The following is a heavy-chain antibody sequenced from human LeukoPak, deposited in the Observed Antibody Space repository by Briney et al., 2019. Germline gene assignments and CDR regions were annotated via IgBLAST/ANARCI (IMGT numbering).Heavy chain of an antibody. J-gene: IGHJ3*02. CDR3: ARGLAYYYDSSEDAFDI. D-gene: IGHD3-22*01. CDR2: IYHSGTT. Sequence: SETLSLTCAVSGGSISSSNWWSWVRQPPGKGLEWIGEIYHSGTTNYSPSLKSRVTISVDTSKNQCSLKLSSVTAADTAVYYFARGLAYYYDSSEDAFDIWGQGTMVTVSS. CDR1: GGSISSSNW. V-gene: IGHV4-4*02.